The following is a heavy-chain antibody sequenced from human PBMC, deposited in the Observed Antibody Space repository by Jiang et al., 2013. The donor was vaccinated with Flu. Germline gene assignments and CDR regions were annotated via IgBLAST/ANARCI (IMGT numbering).Heavy chain of an antibody. CDR3: ARGSTVTTSGYWNFDL. CDR2: TFYRSKWYN. V-gene: IGHV6-1*01. J-gene: IGHJ2*01. Sequence: TLSLTCAISGDSVSSNSAAWNWIRQSPSRGLEWLGRTFYRSKWYNDYAVSVKSRITINPDTSKNQFSLQLNSVTPEDTAVYYCARGSTVTTSGYWNFDLWGRGTLVTVSS. D-gene: IGHD4-17*01. CDR1: GDSVSSNSAA.